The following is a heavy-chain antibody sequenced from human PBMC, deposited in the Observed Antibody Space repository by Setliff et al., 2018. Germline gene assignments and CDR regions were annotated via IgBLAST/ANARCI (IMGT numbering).Heavy chain of an antibody. CDR1: GFAFSNFA. CDR2: ISAVNSGT. CDR3: AKRDAVAVAVAY. V-gene: IGHV3-23*01. J-gene: IGHJ4*02. Sequence: GGSLRLSCAASGFAFSNFAMGWVRQAPGRGLEWVSIISAVNSGTYYADSVRGRFTISRDNSKNTLYLQMNSLRVEDTAVYYCAKRDAVAVAVAYWGRGTLVTVSS. D-gene: IGHD6-19*01.